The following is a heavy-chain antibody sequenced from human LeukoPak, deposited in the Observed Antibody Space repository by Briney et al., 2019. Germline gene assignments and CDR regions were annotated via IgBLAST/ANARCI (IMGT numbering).Heavy chain of an antibody. Sequence: SQTLSLICTVSGGSISSGGGYWSWIRQHPGKGLEWIGNIFYSGITFYNPSLKSRVTISVDTSKNQFSLKLSSVTAADTAVYYCARKSRGYTYWYFDLWGRGTLVTVSS. J-gene: IGHJ2*01. CDR2: IFYSGIT. CDR1: GGSISSGGGY. D-gene: IGHD6-25*01. V-gene: IGHV4-31*03. CDR3: ARKSRGYTYWYFDL.